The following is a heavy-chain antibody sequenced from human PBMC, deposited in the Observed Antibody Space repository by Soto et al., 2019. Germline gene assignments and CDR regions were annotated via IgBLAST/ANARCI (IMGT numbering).Heavy chain of an antibody. J-gene: IGHJ6*02. V-gene: IGHV1-69*06. CDR2: IIPIFGTA. CDR3: ARERGYYGSESIFYYYYGMDV. CDR1: GGTFSSYA. Sequence: QVQLVQSGAEVKKPGSSVKVSCKASGGTFSSYAISWVRQAPGQGLEWMGGIIPIFGTANYAQKFQGRVTITAVKSTSAAYMELSSLRSEDTAVYYCARERGYYGSESIFYYYYGMDVWGQGTTVTVSS. D-gene: IGHD3-10*01.